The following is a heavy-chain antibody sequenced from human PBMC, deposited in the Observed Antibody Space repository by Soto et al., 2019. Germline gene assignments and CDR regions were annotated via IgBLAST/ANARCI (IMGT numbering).Heavy chain of an antibody. Sequence: SETLSLTCAVSGGSISSGGDSWSWIRQPPGKGLEWIGYIYHSGSTYYNPSLKSRVTISVDRSKNQFSLELSSVTAADTAVYYCARAPTYYYGSGSYWDYWGQGTLVTVSS. J-gene: IGHJ4*02. CDR3: ARAPTYYYGSGSYWDY. V-gene: IGHV4-30-2*01. D-gene: IGHD3-10*01. CDR1: GGSISSGGDS. CDR2: IYHSGST.